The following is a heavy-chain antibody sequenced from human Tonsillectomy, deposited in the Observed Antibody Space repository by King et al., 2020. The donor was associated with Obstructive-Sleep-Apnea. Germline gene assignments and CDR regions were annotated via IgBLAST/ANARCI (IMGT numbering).Heavy chain of an antibody. D-gene: IGHD4-17*01. CDR3: ARALWTTVTTLGY. CDR1: GFTFSTYN. J-gene: IGHJ4*02. Sequence: VQLVESGGGLVKPGGSLRLSCAASGFTFSTYNMNWVRQAPGKGLEWISCISSSNGYIHYAESVKGRFTISRDNAKNSLYLQMNSLGAEDTAIYFCARALWTTVTTLGYWGQGALVTVSS. CDR2: ISSSNGYI. V-gene: IGHV3-21*01.